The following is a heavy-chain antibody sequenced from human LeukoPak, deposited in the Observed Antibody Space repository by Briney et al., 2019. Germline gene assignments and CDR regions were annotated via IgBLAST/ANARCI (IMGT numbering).Heavy chain of an antibody. J-gene: IGHJ6*02. V-gene: IGHV3-7*03. D-gene: IGHD2/OR15-2a*01. Sequence: GGSLRLSCVASGLTLDKYWMTWVRQAPGKGLEWVANIRQDGREKDLVDSVKGRFTISRDDATSSVYLQMSSVRVEDTAIYYCARGQFFYGWGMDVWGQGTTVTVS. CDR3: ARGQFFYGWGMDV. CDR2: IRQDGREK. CDR1: GLTLDKYW.